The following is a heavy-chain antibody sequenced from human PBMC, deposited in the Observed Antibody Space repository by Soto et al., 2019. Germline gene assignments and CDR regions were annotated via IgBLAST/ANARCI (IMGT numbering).Heavy chain of an antibody. J-gene: IGHJ4*02. CDR2: ILYDGSEK. V-gene: IGHV3-33*01. CDR1: GFMFDSYG. Sequence: QVQLVESGGGVVQPGRSLRLSCVASGFMFDSYGMHWVRQAPGKGMEWVAIILYDGSEKYHADSVKGRFTISRDNSKNTLYLQMTSLRAEDTALYYCAREPGRIAVAGFDYWGQGTLVTGSS. D-gene: IGHD6-19*01. CDR3: AREPGRIAVAGFDY.